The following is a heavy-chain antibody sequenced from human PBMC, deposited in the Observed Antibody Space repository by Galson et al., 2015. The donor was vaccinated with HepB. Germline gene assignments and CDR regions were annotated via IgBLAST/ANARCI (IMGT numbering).Heavy chain of an antibody. V-gene: IGHV3-11*01. CDR1: GFTFSDYY. CDR2: ISSSGSTI. D-gene: IGHD6-13*01. Sequence: SLRLSCAASGFTFSDYYMSWIRQAPGKGLEWVSYISSSGSTIYYADSVKGRFTISRDNAKNSLYLQMNSLRAEDTAVYYCASKMGQQPDYYYYYMDVWGKGTTVTVSS. J-gene: IGHJ6*03. CDR3: ASKMGQQPDYYYYYMDV.